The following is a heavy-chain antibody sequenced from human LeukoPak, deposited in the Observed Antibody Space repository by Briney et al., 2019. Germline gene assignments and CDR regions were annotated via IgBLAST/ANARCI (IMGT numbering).Heavy chain of an antibody. D-gene: IGHD3-3*02. Sequence: GGSLRLSCAASGFTVSSKYMSWVRQAPGKGLEWVSVIYSGGSTYYADSVKGRFTISRHNSKNTLYLQMNSLRAEDTAVYYCAREETLTRAFHWGQGTLVTVSS. J-gene: IGHJ4*02. CDR1: GFTVSSKY. CDR2: IYSGGST. CDR3: AREETLTRAFH. V-gene: IGHV3-53*04.